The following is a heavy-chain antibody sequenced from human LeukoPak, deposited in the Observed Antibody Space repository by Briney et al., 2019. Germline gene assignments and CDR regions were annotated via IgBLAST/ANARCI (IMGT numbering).Heavy chain of an antibody. CDR3: ARGLKKIINYYDSRGHNWFDP. CDR2: INHSGST. D-gene: IGHD3-22*01. V-gene: IGHV4-34*01. Sequence: SETLSLTCAVYGGSFSGYYWSWIRQPPGKGLEWIVEINHSGSTNYNPSLKSRVTISVDTSKNQFSLKLSSVTAADTAVYYCARGLKKIINYYDSRGHNWFDPWGQGTLVTVSS. CDR1: GGSFSGYY. J-gene: IGHJ5*02.